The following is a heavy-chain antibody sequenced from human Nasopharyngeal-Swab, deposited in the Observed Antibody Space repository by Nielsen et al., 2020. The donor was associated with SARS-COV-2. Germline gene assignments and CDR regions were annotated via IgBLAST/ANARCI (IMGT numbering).Heavy chain of an antibody. J-gene: IGHJ4*02. CDR1: GYTFTSYA. CDR2: INAGNGNT. Sequence: ASFQVSCKASGYTFTSYAMHWVRQAPGQRLEWMGWINAGNGNTKYSQKFQGRVTITRDTSATTAYMELSGLRSEDTAVYYCAFVSYDSSGYYYSYRGQGTLVTVSS. CDR3: AFVSYDSSGYYYSY. D-gene: IGHD3-22*01. V-gene: IGHV1-3*01.